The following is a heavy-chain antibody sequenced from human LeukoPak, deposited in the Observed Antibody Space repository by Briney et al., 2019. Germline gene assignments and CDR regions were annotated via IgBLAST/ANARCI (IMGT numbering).Heavy chain of an antibody. V-gene: IGHV3-11*01. Sequence: GGSLRLSCAASGFTFSDYYMSWIRQAPGKGLEWVSYISGSGTTIYYADSVKGRFTISRDNSKNTLYLQVNSLSAGDTAIYYCAKGSVAAHYFFNYWGQGTLVTVSS. CDR3: AKGSVAAHYFFNY. J-gene: IGHJ4*02. CDR1: GFTFSDYY. D-gene: IGHD2-15*01. CDR2: ISGSGTTI.